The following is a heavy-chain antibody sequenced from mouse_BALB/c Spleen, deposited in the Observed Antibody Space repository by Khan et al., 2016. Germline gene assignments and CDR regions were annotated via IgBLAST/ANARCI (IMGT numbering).Heavy chain of an antibody. CDR2: IWGGGTT. CDR1: GFSLSRYS. Sequence: QVQLKESGPGLVAPSQSLSITCTVSGFSLSRYSVHWVRQPPGKGLEWLGMIWGGGTTDFNSALKSRLSISKDNFKSQVFLKMNSLQTDDTAMYYCASFYYDYDRAWFAYWGQGTLVTVSA. CDR3: ASFYYDYDRAWFAY. D-gene: IGHD2-4*01. V-gene: IGHV2-6-4*01. J-gene: IGHJ3*01.